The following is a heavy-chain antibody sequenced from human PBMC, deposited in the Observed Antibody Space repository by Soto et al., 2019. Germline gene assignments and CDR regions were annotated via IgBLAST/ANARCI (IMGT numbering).Heavy chain of an antibody. J-gene: IGHJ4*02. V-gene: IGHV4-30-2*01. CDR3: ARAVFGGEFDY. CDR2: IYHSGST. D-gene: IGHD3-3*01. Sequence: QLQLQESGSGLVKPSQTLSITCAVSGGSISCGGYSWSWIRQPPGKGLEWIGYIYHSGSTYYNPSLKSRVTISVDRSKNQFSLKLSSVTAADTAVYYCARAVFGGEFDYWGQGTLVTVSS. CDR1: GGSISCGGYS.